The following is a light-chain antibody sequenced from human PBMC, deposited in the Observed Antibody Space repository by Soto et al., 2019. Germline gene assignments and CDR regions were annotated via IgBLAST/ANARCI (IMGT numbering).Light chain of an antibody. V-gene: IGKV1-9*01. CDR1: QNMFSY. CDR2: AAS. Sequence: DIQMTQSPSSLSASVGDRVTITCLTRQNMFSYLNWYQQKAGQAPKLLIYAASTLQSGVPSRFSGSGSGTEFTLTISSLQPEDFATYSCQQLNSYPLTCGGGTKG. CDR3: QQLNSYPLT. J-gene: IGKJ4*01.